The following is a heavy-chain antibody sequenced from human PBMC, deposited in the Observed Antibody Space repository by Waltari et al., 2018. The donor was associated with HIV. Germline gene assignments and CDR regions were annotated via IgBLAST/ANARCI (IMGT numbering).Heavy chain of an antibody. CDR2: LSNSGNA. J-gene: IGHJ4*02. CDR1: GYPIPSPAY. D-gene: IGHD2-8*01. Sequence: LQESGPEFVKPSDTMSLFCAVSGYPIPSPAYLGWVRQSPERGLEWIGSLSNSGNAFYSPSLKSRLTLSLDTSKNRFSLTLTSVTASDSAVYFCARGSPFTNFLFVWGQGSRVSVSP. V-gene: IGHV4-38-2*01. CDR3: ARGSPFTNFLFV.